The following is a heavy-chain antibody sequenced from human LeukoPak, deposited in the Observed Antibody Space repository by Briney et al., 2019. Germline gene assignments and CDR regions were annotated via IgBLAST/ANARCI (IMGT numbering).Heavy chain of an antibody. CDR2: IKSKTDGGTT. CDR3: TTGVDIASQSSDFDY. J-gene: IGHJ4*02. V-gene: IGHV3-15*01. CDR1: GFTFSNAW. Sequence: GGSLRLSCAASGFTFSNAWMSWVRQAPGKGLEWVGRIKSKTDGGTTDYAAPVKGRFTISRDDSKNTLYQQMNSLKTEDTAVYYCTTGVDIASQSSDFDYWGQGTLVTVSS. D-gene: IGHD2-2*01.